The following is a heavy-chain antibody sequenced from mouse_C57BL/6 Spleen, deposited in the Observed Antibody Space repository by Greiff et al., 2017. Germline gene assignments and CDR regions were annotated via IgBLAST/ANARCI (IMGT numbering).Heavy chain of an antibody. CDR2: IKYDGSST. J-gene: IGHJ2*01. Sequence: EVMLVESEGGLVQPGSSMKLSCTASGFTFSDYYMAWVRQVPEKGLEWVANIKYDGSSTYYLDSLKSRFIISRDNAKNILYLQMSSLKSEDTATYYCAREGYYHLDYWGQGTTLTVSS. V-gene: IGHV5-16*01. CDR3: AREGYYHLDY. CDR1: GFTFSDYY. D-gene: IGHD3-2*02.